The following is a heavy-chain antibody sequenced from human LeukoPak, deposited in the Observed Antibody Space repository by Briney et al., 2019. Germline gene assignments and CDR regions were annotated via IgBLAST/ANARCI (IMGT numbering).Heavy chain of an antibody. CDR1: GGSISSYY. Sequence: SETLSLTCTVSGGSISSYYWSWIRQPPGKGLEWIGYIYYSGSTNYNPSLKSRVTISVDTSKNQFSLKLSSVTAADTAVYYCASNTIPAAWYFDLWGRGTLVTVSS. V-gene: IGHV4-59*08. J-gene: IGHJ2*01. CDR3: ASNTIPAAWYFDL. D-gene: IGHD6-13*01. CDR2: IYYSGST.